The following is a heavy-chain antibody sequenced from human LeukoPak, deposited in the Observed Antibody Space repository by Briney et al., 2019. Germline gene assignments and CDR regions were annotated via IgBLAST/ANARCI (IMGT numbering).Heavy chain of an antibody. J-gene: IGHJ4*02. CDR2: IYHSGST. D-gene: IGHD3-3*01. CDR3: ARGNDLTYYDFWSGYLIFDY. V-gene: IGHV4-38-2*02. Sequence: SETLSLTCTVSGYSISSGYYWGWIRQPPGKGLEWIGSIYHSGSTYYNPSLKSRVTISVDTSKNQFSLKLSSVTAADTAVYYCARGNDLTYYDFWSGYLIFDYWGQGTLVTVSS. CDR1: GYSISSGYY.